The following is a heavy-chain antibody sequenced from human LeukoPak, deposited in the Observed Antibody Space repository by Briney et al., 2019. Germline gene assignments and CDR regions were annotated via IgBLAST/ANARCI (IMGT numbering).Heavy chain of an antibody. Sequence: SETLSLTCIVSGGSISSYFWSWIRQPAGKGLEWIGRIYSSGSTNYNPSLKSRVTMSVDTSKNEFSLRLNSVTAADTAVYYCARDRNTELLWFGGYDAFDIWGQGTMVTVSS. CDR3: ARDRNTELLWFGGYDAFDI. J-gene: IGHJ3*02. CDR2: IYSSGST. V-gene: IGHV4-4*07. CDR1: GGSISSYF. D-gene: IGHD3-10*01.